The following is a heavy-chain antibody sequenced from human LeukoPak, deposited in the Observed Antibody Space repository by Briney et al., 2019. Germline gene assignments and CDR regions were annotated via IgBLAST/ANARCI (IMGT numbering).Heavy chain of an antibody. CDR1: GGSFSGYY. J-gene: IGHJ4*02. CDR3: ARVFGYDHVSY. V-gene: IGHV4-34*01. CDR2: INHSGST. D-gene: IGHD5-12*01. Sequence: SETLSLTCAVYGGSFSGYYWSWIRQPPGKGLEWIGEINHSGSTNYNPSLKSRVTISVDTSKNQFSLKLSSVTAADTAVYYCARVFGYDHVSYWGQGTLVTVSS.